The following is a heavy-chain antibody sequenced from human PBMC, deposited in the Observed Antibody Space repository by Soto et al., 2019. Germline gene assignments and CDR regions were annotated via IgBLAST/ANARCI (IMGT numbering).Heavy chain of an antibody. Sequence: GGSLRLSCAASGFTFSSYAMHWVRQAPGKGLVWVSRINSDGSSTSYADSVKGRFTISRDNAKDTLYLQMNSLTAEDTAIYYCARDATIIRGVIDYWGQGTLVTVSS. V-gene: IGHV3-74*01. CDR2: INSDGSST. D-gene: IGHD3-10*01. CDR3: ARDATIIRGVIDY. J-gene: IGHJ4*02. CDR1: GFTFSSYA.